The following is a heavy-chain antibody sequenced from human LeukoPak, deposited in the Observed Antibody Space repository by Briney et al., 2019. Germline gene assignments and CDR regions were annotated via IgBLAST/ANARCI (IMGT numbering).Heavy chain of an antibody. CDR2: IYYSGST. J-gene: IGHJ3*02. CDR3: ARGVVVTAFDI. V-gene: IGHV4-39*01. D-gene: IGHD2-21*02. Sequence: SETLSLTCTVSGGSISSSSYYWGWIRQPPGKGLERIGSIYYSGSTYYNPSLKSRVTISVDTSKNQFSLKLSSVTAADTAVYYCARGVVVTAFDIWGQGTMVTVSS. CDR1: GGSISSSSYY.